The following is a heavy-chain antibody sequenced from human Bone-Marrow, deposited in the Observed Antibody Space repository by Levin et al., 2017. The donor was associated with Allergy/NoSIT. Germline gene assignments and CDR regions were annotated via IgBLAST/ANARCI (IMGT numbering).Heavy chain of an antibody. D-gene: IGHD3-22*01. CDR3: AHDGSGDDHLKS. CDR1: GLKFSDAW. Sequence: PGGSLRLSCAVSGLKFSDAWMTWVRQAPGRGLEWVGRIKSRASGGTIDDAAPVKGRFIISRDDSKNTLYLHMNSLKTEDTAVYFCAHDGSGDDHLKSWGQGTLVTVSS. V-gene: IGHV3-15*01. CDR2: IKSRASGGTI. J-gene: IGHJ4*02.